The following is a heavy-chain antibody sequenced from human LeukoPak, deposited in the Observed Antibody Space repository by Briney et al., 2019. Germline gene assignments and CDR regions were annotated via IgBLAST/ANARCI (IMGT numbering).Heavy chain of an antibody. V-gene: IGHV3-53*01. CDR2: IYNGGST. CDR1: GFTVSSNY. J-gene: IGHJ4*02. CDR3: ARVEMATMNFDY. Sequence: PGGSLRLSFAASGFTVSSNYMSWVRQAPGKGLEWVSVIYNGGSTYYADYVKGRFTISRDNSKNTLYLQMNSLRAEDTAVYYCARVEMATMNFDYWGQGTLVTVAS. D-gene: IGHD5-24*01.